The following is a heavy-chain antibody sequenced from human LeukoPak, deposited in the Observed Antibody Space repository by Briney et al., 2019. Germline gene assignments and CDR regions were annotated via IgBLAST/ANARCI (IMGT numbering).Heavy chain of an antibody. Sequence: GGSLRLSCAASGFTVSSNHMSWVRQAPGKGLEWVSVIYSGGSTYYADSVKGRFTISRDNSKNTLYLQMNSLRAEDTAVYYCARDNRWSYYYYGMDVWGQGTTVTVSS. V-gene: IGHV3-66*02. CDR3: ARDNRWSYYYYGMDV. CDR1: GFTVSSNH. CDR2: IYSGGST. D-gene: IGHD2-15*01. J-gene: IGHJ6*02.